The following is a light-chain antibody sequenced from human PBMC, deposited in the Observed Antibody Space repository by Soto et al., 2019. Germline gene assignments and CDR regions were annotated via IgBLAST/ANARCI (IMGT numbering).Light chain of an antibody. V-gene: IGLV1-40*01. CDR3: QSYASSLSAVV. Sequence: QPVLTQPPSVSGAPGQRVTISCTGSSSNIGADYDVHWYQQLPGTAPKLLIYGNSNRPSGVPDRFSGSKSGTSASLALTGLQAEAEADYYRQSYASSLSAVVFGGGTKLTVL. CDR2: GNS. CDR1: SSNIGADYD. J-gene: IGLJ3*02.